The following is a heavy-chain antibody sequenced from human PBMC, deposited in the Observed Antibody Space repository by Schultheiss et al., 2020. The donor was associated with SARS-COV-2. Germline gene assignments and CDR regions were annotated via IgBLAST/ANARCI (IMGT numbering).Heavy chain of an antibody. CDR2: IYYSGST. CDR3: ARLFSGTYPQPRRNDY. D-gene: IGHD1-14*01. CDR1: GGSISSSSYY. J-gene: IGHJ4*02. Sequence: SETLSLTCTVSGGSISSSSYYWGWIRQPPGKGLEWIGSIYYSGSTYYDPSLKSRVTISVDTSKNQFSLKLSSVTAADTAVYYCARLFSGTYPQPRRNDYWGQGTLVTVSS. V-gene: IGHV4-39*01.